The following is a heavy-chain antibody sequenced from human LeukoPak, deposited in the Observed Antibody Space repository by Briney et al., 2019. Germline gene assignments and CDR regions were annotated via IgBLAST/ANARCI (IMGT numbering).Heavy chain of an antibody. CDR3: ARSGSPFDY. J-gene: IGHJ4*02. V-gene: IGHV3-21*01. CDR2: ISSSSSYI. D-gene: IGHD1-26*01. CDR1: GFTFSSYS. Sequence: GGSLRLSCAASGFTFSSYSMNWVRQAPGKGLEWVSSISSSSSYIYYADSAEGRFTISRDNAKNSLYLQMNSLRAEDTAVYYCARSGSPFDYWGQGTLVTVSS.